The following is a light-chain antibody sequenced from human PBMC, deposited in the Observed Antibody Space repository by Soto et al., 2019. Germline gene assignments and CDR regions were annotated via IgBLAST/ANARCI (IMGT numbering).Light chain of an antibody. CDR2: VAS. J-gene: IGKJ4*01. V-gene: IGKV1-39*01. CDR3: QQSSSTPQT. CDR1: QSIGNY. Sequence: DIQMIQSPSSLSASVGDRVTITCRASQSIGNYLSGYQQKPGKAPKPLINVASTLQSGVPSRFSGSWSLTDFPLAISTLQPEDFATYYCQQSSSTPQTFGGGTKVDIK.